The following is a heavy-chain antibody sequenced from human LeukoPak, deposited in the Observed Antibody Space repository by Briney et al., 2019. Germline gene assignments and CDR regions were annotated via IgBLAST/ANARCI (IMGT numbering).Heavy chain of an antibody. V-gene: IGHV1-8*01. CDR1: GSTFTSYD. CDR2: MNPNSDNT. Sequence: ASVKLSCKASGSTFTSYDITWVRQATGQGLEWMGWMNPNSDNTGYAQKFQGRVTMTKNTSISTAYMELGRLRSEDTSVCYWARGYSSSTSAADYWGQGTLVTVSS. D-gene: IGHD2-2*01. CDR3: ARGYSSSTSAADY. J-gene: IGHJ4*02.